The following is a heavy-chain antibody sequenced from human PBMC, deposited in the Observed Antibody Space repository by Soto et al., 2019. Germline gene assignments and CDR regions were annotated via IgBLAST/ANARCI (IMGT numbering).Heavy chain of an antibody. V-gene: IGHV3-7*03. CDR3: VRGRQYDIAYYYCHGMDV. CDR2: MKKDGSET. Sequence: EVQLVESGGGLVQPGGSLRLSCAASGFTFIRYWMTWVRQAPGKGLECVANMKKDGSETYYVDSVKGRFTIARDNAENALYLQMNSLRAEDTAVYYCVRGRQYDIAYYYCHGMDVWGQGTTVTVSS. CDR1: GFTFIRYW. D-gene: IGHD3-9*01. J-gene: IGHJ6*02.